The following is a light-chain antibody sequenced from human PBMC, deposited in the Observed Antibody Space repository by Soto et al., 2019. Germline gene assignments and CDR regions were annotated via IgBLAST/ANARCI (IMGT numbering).Light chain of an antibody. CDR3: QKYTSAPFT. CDR2: GAS. CDR1: QALNNY. Sequence: DIQMTQSPSSLSASVGDRVTITCRASQALNNYLAWYQQKPGKVPTLLIYGASTLQSGVPSRFSGSGSGTDFTLTINSLQPEDVATYYCQKYTSAPFTFGPGTRVDL. J-gene: IGKJ3*01. V-gene: IGKV1-27*01.